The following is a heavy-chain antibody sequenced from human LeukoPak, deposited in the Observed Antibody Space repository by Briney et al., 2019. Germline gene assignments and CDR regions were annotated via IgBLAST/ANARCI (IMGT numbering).Heavy chain of an antibody. CDR3: ARVRGGYSYGYGAMDV. CDR2: ITSTSSYV. V-gene: IGHV3-21*01. CDR1: GFSFSSYS. D-gene: IGHD5-18*01. J-gene: IGHJ6*03. Sequence: NPGGSLRLSCAASGFSFSSYSMDWVRQAPGKGLEWVSSITSTSSYVYYADSVKGRFTISRDNAKNSLYLQLNSLRAEDTAVYYCARVRGGYSYGYGAMDVWGKGTTVTVSS.